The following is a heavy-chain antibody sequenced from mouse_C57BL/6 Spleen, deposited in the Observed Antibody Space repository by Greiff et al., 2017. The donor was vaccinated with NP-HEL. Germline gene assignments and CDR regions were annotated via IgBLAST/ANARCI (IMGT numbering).Heavy chain of an antibody. Sequence: EVKLMESGGGLVQPGGSLSLSCAASGFTFTDYYMSWVRQPPGKALEWLGFIRNKANGYTSEYSASVKGRFTSSRDNSQSILYLQMNALRAEDSATYYCARYFAGFAYWGQGTLVTVSA. CDR1: GFTFTDYY. V-gene: IGHV7-3*01. CDR3: ARYFAGFAY. J-gene: IGHJ3*01. CDR2: IRNKANGYTS.